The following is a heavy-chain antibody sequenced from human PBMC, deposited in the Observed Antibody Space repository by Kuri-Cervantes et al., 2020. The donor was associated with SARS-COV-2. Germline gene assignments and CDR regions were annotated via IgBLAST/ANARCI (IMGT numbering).Heavy chain of an antibody. J-gene: IGHJ6*02. V-gene: IGHV4-4*07. D-gene: IGHD4-11*01. CDR3: ARVDYTGNYYYYGMDV. CDR2: IYTSGST. Sequence: ESLKISCTVSGGSISSYYWSWIRQPAGKGLEWIGGIYTSGSTNYNPSLKSRVTMSVDTSKNQFSLKLSPVTAADTAVYYCARVDYTGNYYYYGMDVWGQGTTVTVSS. CDR1: GGSISSYY.